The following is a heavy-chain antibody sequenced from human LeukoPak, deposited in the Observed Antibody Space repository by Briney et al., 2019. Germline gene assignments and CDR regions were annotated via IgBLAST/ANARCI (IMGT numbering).Heavy chain of an antibody. V-gene: IGHV3-13*01. J-gene: IGHJ4*02. CDR1: GFTFSSYD. CDR3: ARGSTGAIAFDY. D-gene: IGHD3-16*02. CDR2: IGTAGDT. Sequence: GGSLRLSCAASGFTFSSYDMHWVRHATGKGLEWVSAIGTAGDTYYPGSVKGRFTISRENAKNSLYLQMNSLRAGDTAVYYCARGSTGAIAFDYWGQGTLVTVSS.